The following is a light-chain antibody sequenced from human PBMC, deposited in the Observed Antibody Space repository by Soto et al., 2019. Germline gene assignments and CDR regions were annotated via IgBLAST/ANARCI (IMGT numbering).Light chain of an antibody. CDR3: SSYTSSSTGV. V-gene: IGLV2-14*01. CDR1: SSDVGGYNY. J-gene: IGLJ1*01. Sequence: QSALTQPASVSGSPGQSITISCTGTSSDVGGYNYVSWYQQHPGKAPNLMIYXXSXXXXXXSNXXXGSKSGNTASLTISGLQAEDEADYYCSSYTSSSTGVFGTGTKVTVL. CDR2: XXS.